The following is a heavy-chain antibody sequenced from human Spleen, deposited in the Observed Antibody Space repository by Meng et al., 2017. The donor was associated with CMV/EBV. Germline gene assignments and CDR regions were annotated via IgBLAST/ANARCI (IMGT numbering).Heavy chain of an antibody. J-gene: IGHJ4*02. CDR2: IKEDGSEK. CDR1: GFRFDDYA. Sequence: GESLKISCAASGFRFDDYAMNWVRQAPGKGLEWVANIKEDGSEKYYLESVKGRFTISRDNAKNSVYLQMDSLRGEDTAVYYCARGGGEYWGQGILVTVSS. CDR3: ARGGGEY. V-gene: IGHV3-7*01. D-gene: IGHD2/OR15-2a*01.